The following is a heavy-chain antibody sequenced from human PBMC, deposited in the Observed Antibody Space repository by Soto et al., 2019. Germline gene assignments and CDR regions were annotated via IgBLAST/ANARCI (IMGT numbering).Heavy chain of an antibody. CDR3: ARHFSSGWRNYYYYYGMDV. Sequence: PGESLKISCKGSGYSFTSYWIGWVRQMPGKGLEWMGIIYPGDSDTRYSPSFQGQVTISADKSISTAYLQWSSLKASDTAMYYCARHFSSGWRNYYYYYGMDVWGQGTTVTVSS. CDR1: GYSFTSYW. J-gene: IGHJ6*02. CDR2: IYPGDSDT. V-gene: IGHV5-51*01. D-gene: IGHD6-19*01.